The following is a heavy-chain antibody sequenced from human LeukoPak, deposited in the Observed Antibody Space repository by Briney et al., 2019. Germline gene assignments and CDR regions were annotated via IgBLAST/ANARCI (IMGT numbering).Heavy chain of an antibody. J-gene: IGHJ4*02. V-gene: IGHV4-39*01. D-gene: IGHD3-22*01. Sequence: SETLSLTCTVSGGSISSSSYYWGWIRQPPGKGLEWVGSIYYSGSTYYNPSLKSRVTISVDTSKNQFSLKLSSVTAADTAVYYCARHSSCYYYTPKVGYYFYYWGQGTLVTVSS. CDR3: ARHSSCYYYTPKVGYYFYY. CDR1: GGSISSSSYY. CDR2: IYYSGST.